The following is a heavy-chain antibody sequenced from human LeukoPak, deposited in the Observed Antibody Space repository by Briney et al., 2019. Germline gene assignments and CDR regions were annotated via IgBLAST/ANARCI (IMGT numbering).Heavy chain of an antibody. CDR2: IKEDGSGK. D-gene: IGHD2-21*01. CDR1: EFTFSKYW. CDR3: ATLLPMDV. J-gene: IGHJ6*03. Sequence: PGGSLRLSCAASEFTFSKYWMSWVRQAPGKGLQWLAHIKEDGSGKYYVDSVKGRFIISRDNAKNSLYLEMNSLRGEDTAVYYCATLLPMDVWGTGTTVTVSS. V-gene: IGHV3-7*01.